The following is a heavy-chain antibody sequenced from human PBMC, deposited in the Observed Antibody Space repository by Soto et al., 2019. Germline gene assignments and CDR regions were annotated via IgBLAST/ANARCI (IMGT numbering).Heavy chain of an antibody. CDR1: GFTFSSYG. CDR2: ISSDGSNK. Sequence: QVQLVESGGGVVQPGRSLRLSCAASGFTFSSYGMHWVRQAPGKGLEWVAFISSDGSNKYYADSVKGRFTISRDNTKNTLYLQMNTLRAEDTAVYYCAKVRADYYYGSGPFDYWGQGTLVTVSS. J-gene: IGHJ4*02. CDR3: AKVRADYYYGSGPFDY. V-gene: IGHV3-30*18. D-gene: IGHD3-10*01.